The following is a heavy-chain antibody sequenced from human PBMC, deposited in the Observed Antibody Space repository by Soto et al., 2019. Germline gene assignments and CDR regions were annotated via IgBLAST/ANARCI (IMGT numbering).Heavy chain of an antibody. Sequence: GGSLRLSCAASGFTFRSSGMHWFRQAPGEGLEWVALISDDGSNTYYADSVKGRFTISRDNSKNTLYLQMNSLRVEDTAMYYCAKEGSRLNYYFDYWGQGTLVTVSS. V-gene: IGHV3-30*18. CDR1: GFTFRSSG. J-gene: IGHJ4*02. D-gene: IGHD2-2*01. CDR3: AKEGSRLNYYFDY. CDR2: ISDDGSNT.